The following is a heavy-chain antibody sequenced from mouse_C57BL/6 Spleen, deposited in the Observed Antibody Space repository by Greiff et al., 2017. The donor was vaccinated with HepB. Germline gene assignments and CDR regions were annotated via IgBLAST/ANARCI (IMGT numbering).Heavy chain of an antibody. CDR3: ARFPDSSGSAWFAY. CDR1: GYSFTGYY. Sequence: EVQLQQSGPELVKPGASVKISCKASGYSFTGYYMNWVKQSPEKSLEWIGEINPSTGGTTYNQKFKAKATLTVDKSSSTAYMQLKSLTSEDSAVYYCARFPDSSGSAWFAYWGQGTLVTVSA. J-gene: IGHJ3*01. D-gene: IGHD3-2*02. V-gene: IGHV1-42*01. CDR2: INPSTGGT.